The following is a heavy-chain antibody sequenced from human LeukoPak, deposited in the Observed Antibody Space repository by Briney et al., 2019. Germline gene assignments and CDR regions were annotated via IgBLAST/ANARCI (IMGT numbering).Heavy chain of an antibody. V-gene: IGHV4-61*02. CDR3: ARDRGGWFDP. CDR2: IYTSGST. D-gene: IGHD3-16*01. J-gene: IGHJ5*02. CDR1: GDSISSGDYY. Sequence: SETLSLTCTVSGDSISSGDYYWSWIRQPAGKGLEWIGRIYTSGSTNYNPSLKSRVTMSVDTSKNQFSLKLSSVTAADTAVYYCARDRGGWFDPWGQGTLVTVSS.